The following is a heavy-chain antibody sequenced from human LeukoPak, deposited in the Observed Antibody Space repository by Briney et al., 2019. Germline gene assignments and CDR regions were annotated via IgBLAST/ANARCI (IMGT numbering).Heavy chain of an antibody. D-gene: IGHD3-10*01. CDR3: ATEGGSGSYYGDDAFDM. V-gene: IGHV3-15*01. J-gene: IGHJ3*02. Sequence: PGGSLRLCCEASGFSFTNTWMSWVRQAPGKGLEWVGRVKSKADDGTTDYAAPVQGRFTISRDDSKNTLSLQMNSLKTEDTAVYYCATEGGSGSYYGDDAFDMWGQGTMVTVSS. CDR2: VKSKADDGTT. CDR1: GFSFTNTW.